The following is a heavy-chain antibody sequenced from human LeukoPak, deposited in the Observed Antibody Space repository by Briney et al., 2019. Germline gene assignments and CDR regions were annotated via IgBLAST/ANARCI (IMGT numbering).Heavy chain of an antibody. V-gene: IGHV3-23*01. Sequence: GGCLRLSRVASGFSFSSFVMRWVRPVPGRGGEWASGISGNGGTKHHPDSVKGRFTISSDNSKHPLYLHMNSLRREDTAVYYCAKWKYGSDFGYFLHWPQGPRVPVSS. CDR1: GFSFSSFV. J-gene: IGHJ1*01. CDR3: AKWKYGSDFGYFLH. CDR2: ISGNGGTK. D-gene: IGHD3-10*01.